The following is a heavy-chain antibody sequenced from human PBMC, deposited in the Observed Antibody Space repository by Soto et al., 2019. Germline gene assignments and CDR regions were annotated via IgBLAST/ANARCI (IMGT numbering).Heavy chain of an antibody. CDR1: GYTFSSYG. J-gene: IGHJ4*02. CDR2: ISAYTGKT. Sequence: QVQLVQSGAEVKKPGASLKVSCKASGYTFSSYGISWVRQAPGQGLEWMGWISAYTGKTNYAQKLQGRVTMTTDTSTSTAYMEVRSLRSDDIAVYYCARDLDSGSYYFDYWGQGTLVTVSS. D-gene: IGHD1-26*01. V-gene: IGHV1-18*03. CDR3: ARDLDSGSYYFDY.